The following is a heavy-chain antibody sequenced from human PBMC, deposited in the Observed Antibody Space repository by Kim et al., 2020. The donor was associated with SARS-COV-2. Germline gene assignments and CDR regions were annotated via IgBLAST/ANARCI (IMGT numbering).Heavy chain of an antibody. D-gene: IGHD1-26*01. CDR2: IYYTGNT. CDR3: ARWESNWFDP. CDR1: GGSVSTYY. V-gene: IGHV4-59*02. Sequence: SETLSLTCTVSGGSVSTYYWTWIRQPPGKGLEWIGYIYYTGNTNYNPSLKSRVTISADTSKNQFSLKLNSVTAADTAVHYCARWESNWFDPWGQGTLVT. J-gene: IGHJ5*02.